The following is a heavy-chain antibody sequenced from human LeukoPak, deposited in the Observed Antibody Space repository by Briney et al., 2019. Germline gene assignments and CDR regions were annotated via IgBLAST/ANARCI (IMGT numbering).Heavy chain of an antibody. CDR3: AKDLTLLYNYGSGTDFDY. D-gene: IGHD3-10*01. CDR2: ISAYNGNT. J-gene: IGHJ4*02. CDR1: GYTFTSYG. Sequence: ASVKVSCKASGYTFTSYGISWVRQAPGQGLEWMGWISAYNGNTNYAQKLQGRVTMTTDTSTSTAYMGLRSLRSDDTAVFYCAKDLTLLYNYGSGTDFDYWGQGTLVTVSS. V-gene: IGHV1-18*01.